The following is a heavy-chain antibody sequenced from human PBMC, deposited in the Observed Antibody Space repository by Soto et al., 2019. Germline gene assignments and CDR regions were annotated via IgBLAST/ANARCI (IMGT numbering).Heavy chain of an antibody. V-gene: IGHV2-5*02. J-gene: IGHJ4*02. D-gene: IGHD4-17*01. CDR2: IYWDDDK. CDR1: GFSLSTYHMG. Sequence: QFTLKESGPTLVRPAQTLTLTCDFSGFSLSTYHMGVAWIRQPPGKALEWLALIYWDDDKRYSPSLKDRLAISKDTSSNQVVLTITNMDPGDTATYFCAHAGDYDLLTFDHWGPGTLVTVSS. CDR3: AHAGDYDLLTFDH.